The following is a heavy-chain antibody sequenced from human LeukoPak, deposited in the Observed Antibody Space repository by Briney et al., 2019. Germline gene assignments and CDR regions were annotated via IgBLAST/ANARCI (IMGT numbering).Heavy chain of an antibody. CDR2: ISSNGGST. D-gene: IGHD3-3*01. CDR3: VKGEAGYDFWSGYYDY. Sequence: GGSLRLSCSASGFTFSSYAMYWVREAPGKGLEYVSAISSNGGSTYYADSVKGRFTISRDNSKNTLYLQMSSLRAEDTAVYYCVKGEAGYDFWSGYYDYWGQGTPVTVSS. CDR1: GFTFSSYA. V-gene: IGHV3-64D*09. J-gene: IGHJ4*02.